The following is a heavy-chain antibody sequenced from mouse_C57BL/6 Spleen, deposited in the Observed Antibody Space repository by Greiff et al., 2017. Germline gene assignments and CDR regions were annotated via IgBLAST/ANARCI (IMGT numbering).Heavy chain of an antibody. CDR2: IWGGGST. J-gene: IGHJ3*01. D-gene: IGHD2-4*01. V-gene: IGHV2-2*01. CDR1: GFSLTSYG. CDR3: ARNWYDYDDWFAY. Sequence: QVQLKASGPGLVQPSQSLSITCTVSGFSLTSYGVHWVRQSPGKGLEWLGVIWGGGSTDYNAAFISRLSISKENSKSQVFFKMNSLQADDTAIYYCARNWYDYDDWFAYWGQGTLVTVSA.